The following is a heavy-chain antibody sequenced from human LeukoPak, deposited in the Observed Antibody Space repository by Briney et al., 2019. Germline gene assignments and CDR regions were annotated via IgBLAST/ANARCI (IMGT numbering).Heavy chain of an antibody. J-gene: IGHJ3*02. CDR2: INHSGST. Sequence: NPSETLSLTCAVYGGSFSGYYWSWIRQPPGKGLEWIGEINHSGSTNYNPSLKSRVTISVDTSKNQFSLKLSSVTAADTAVYYCARPLAYCGGDCYPDAFDIWGQGTTVTVSP. D-gene: IGHD2-21*02. CDR1: GGSFSGYY. V-gene: IGHV4-34*01. CDR3: ARPLAYCGGDCYPDAFDI.